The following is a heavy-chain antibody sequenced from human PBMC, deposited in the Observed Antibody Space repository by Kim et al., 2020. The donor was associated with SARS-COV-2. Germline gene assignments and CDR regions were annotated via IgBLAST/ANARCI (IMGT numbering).Heavy chain of an antibody. D-gene: IGHD6-13*01. V-gene: IGHV4-31*03. Sequence: SETLSLTCTVSGGSISSGGYYWSWIRQHPGKGLEWIGYIYYSGSTYYNPSLKSRITISVDTSKNHFSMKLSSVTAADTAVYYCARVKATAGKSYHFDLWGRGTMVTVSS. CDR1: GGSISSGGYY. CDR2: IYYSGST. CDR3: ARVKATAGKSYHFDL. J-gene: IGHJ2*01.